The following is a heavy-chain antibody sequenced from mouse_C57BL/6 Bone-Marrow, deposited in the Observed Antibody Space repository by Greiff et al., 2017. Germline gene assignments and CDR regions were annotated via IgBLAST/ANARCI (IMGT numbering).Heavy chain of an antibody. CDR2: IYPGDGDT. CDR1: GYAFSSYW. J-gene: IGHJ1*03. Sequence: QVQLQQSGAELVKPGASVKISCKASGYAFSSYWMNWVKQRPGKGLEWIGQIYPGDGDTNYNGKFKGKATLTADKSSSTAYMQLSSLTSEDSAVYFCARWGVDYGSSSYWYFDVGGTGTTVTVSS. V-gene: IGHV1-80*01. CDR3: ARWGVDYGSSSYWYFDV. D-gene: IGHD1-1*01.